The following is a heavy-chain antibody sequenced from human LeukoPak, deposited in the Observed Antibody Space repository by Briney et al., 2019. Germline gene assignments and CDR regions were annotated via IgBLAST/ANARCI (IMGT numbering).Heavy chain of an antibody. CDR1: GFTFSIYG. CDR3: VRPRMEGTSSRYFDF. Sequence: GGSLRPSCAAYGFTFSIYGMHWVRQPPGKGLEWLAVILDDGRTKFNPDFVKGRFTSSRDNSKKTLYLQMDSLRDEDTAMYSCVRPRMEGTSSRYFDFWGRGILVTVSS. CDR2: ILDDGRTK. D-gene: IGHD6-6*01. V-gene: IGHV3-30*03. J-gene: IGHJ4*02.